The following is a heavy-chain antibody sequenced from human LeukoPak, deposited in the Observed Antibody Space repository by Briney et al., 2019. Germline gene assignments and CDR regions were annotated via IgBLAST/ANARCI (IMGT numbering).Heavy chain of an antibody. CDR2: IYSGGIT. CDR1: GFSVSSNF. CDR3: ASDFGY. J-gene: IGHJ4*02. V-gene: IGHV3-53*01. Sequence: TGGSLRLSCAASGFSVSSNFMSWVRQAPGKGLEWVSFIYSGGITYYADSLKGRFTISRDNSKNTLYLQMNSLRAEDTAVYYCASDFGYWGQGTLVTVSS.